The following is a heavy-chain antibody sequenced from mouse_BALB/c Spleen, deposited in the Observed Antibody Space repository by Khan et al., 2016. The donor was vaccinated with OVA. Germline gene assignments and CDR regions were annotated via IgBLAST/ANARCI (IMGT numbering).Heavy chain of an antibody. CDR1: GFTFSSFV. D-gene: IGHD1-1*02. CDR3: TNCNYGWFAY. J-gene: IGHJ3*01. Sequence: EVELVESGGGLVEPGGSLKLSCAASGFTFSSFVMSWVRQTPEKRLEWVATISSAATYTYYTDSVKGRFTISRDNAKNTLYLQMNSLRSDDTAIYYGTNCNYGWFAYWGQGTLVTVST. V-gene: IGHV5-9-1*01. CDR2: ISSAATYT.